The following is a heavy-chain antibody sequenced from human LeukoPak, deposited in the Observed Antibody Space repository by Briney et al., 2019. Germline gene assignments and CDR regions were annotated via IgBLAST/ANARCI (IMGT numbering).Heavy chain of an antibody. Sequence: GRSLRLSCAASGFTFSSYGMHWVRQAPGKGLEWVAVISYDGSFIYYADSVKGRFTISRDDSKNTLHLQMNSLRAEDTAVYYCAKGYSGSYFDYWGQGTLVTVSS. CDR2: ISYDGSFI. D-gene: IGHD1-26*01. CDR3: AKGYSGSYFDY. CDR1: GFTFSSYG. J-gene: IGHJ4*02. V-gene: IGHV3-30*18.